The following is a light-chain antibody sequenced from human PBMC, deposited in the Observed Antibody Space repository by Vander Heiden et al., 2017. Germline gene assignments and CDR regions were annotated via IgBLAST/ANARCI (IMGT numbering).Light chain of an antibody. CDR3: QVWDSSSDHGV. J-gene: IGLJ3*02. CDR2: SDS. V-gene: IGLV3-12*01. Sequence: SSELTQPHSVSVSTAQMARITCGGNNIGSKAVHWYQQKPGQDTVRVSESDSNRPSGIPERFSGSNPGNTTTLTNSRSEAGDEADDYCQVWDSSSDHGVFGGGTKLTVL. CDR1: NIGSKA.